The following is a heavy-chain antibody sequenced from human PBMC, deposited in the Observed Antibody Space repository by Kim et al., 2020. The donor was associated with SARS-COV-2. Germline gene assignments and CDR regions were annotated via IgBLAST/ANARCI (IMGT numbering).Heavy chain of an antibody. D-gene: IGHD3-3*01. CDR3: EYTTTPFWGVFLCYYYM. CDR2: ISWNSGSI. J-gene: IGHJ6*03. CDR1: GFTFGDYA. V-gene: IGHV3-9*01. Sequence: GGSLRLSCAASGFTFGDYAMHWVRQAPGKGLEWVAGISWNSGSIGSAYSVTGRVTISIANAKTSLFLQMHSLRAEAADLYYCEYTTTPFWGVFLCYYYM.